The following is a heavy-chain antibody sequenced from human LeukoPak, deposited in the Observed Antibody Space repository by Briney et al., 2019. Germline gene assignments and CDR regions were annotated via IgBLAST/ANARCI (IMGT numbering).Heavy chain of an antibody. Sequence: SVKVSCTASGGTFSSYAISWVRQAPGQGLEWMGGIIPIFGTANYAQKIQGRVTITADESTSTAYMELSSLRSEDTAVYYCARARYYYDSSGYGAFDIWGQGTMVTVSS. J-gene: IGHJ3*02. CDR1: GGTFSSYA. V-gene: IGHV1-69*01. D-gene: IGHD3-22*01. CDR3: ARARYYYDSSGYGAFDI. CDR2: IIPIFGTA.